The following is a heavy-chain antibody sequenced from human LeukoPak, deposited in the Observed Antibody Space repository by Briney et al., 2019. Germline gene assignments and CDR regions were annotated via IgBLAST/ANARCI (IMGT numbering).Heavy chain of an antibody. CDR2: IRQDGSVE. CDR3: ARLWGDVIIFDS. J-gene: IGHJ4*02. V-gene: IGHV3-7*01. Sequence: GALRLSCAASGFTLSTFWMSWVRQAPGKGLEWVASIRQDGSVEHYVDSVKGRFTVSRDNAKNSLYLQTNSLRVEDTALYYCARLWGDVIIFDSWGQGTLITVSS. CDR1: GFTLSTFW. D-gene: IGHD3-10*01.